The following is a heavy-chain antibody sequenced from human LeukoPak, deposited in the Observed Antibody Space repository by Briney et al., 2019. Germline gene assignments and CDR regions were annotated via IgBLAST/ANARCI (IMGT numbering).Heavy chain of an antibody. J-gene: IGHJ4*02. D-gene: IGHD4-11*01. V-gene: IGHV3-49*03. CDR3: TSSMTTVTLVDY. CDR1: GFTFGDYA. Sequence: PGGSLRLSCTASGFTFGDYAMSWFRQAPGKGLEWVGFIRSKAYGGTTEYAASVKGRFTISRDDSKSIAYLQMNSPKTEDTAVYYCTSSMTTVTLVDYWGQGTLVTVPS. CDR2: IRSKAYGGTT.